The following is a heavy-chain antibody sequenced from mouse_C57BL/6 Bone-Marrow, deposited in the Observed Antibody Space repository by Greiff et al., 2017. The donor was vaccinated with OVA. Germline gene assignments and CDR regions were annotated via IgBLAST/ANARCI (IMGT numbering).Heavy chain of an antibody. V-gene: IGHV5-4*03. CDR3: ASWLLYAMDY. J-gene: IGHJ4*01. Sequence: DVKLVESGGGLVKPGGSLKLSCAASGFTFSSYAMSWVRQTPEKRLEWVATISDGGSYTYYPDNVKGRFTISRDNAKNNLYLQMSHLKSEDTAMYYCASWLLYAMDYWGPGTSVTVSS. CDR2: ISDGGSYT. D-gene: IGHD2-3*01. CDR1: GFTFSSYA.